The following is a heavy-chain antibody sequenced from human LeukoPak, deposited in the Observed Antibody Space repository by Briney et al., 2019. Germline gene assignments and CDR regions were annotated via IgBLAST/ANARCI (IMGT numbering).Heavy chain of an antibody. CDR3: ARDRSGVVVVADTPYYYYGMDF. Sequence: ASVKVSCKASAGTFSSCAISRMRQAPGQGLEWMGGIIPIFGTANYAQKFQGRVTITADESTSTAYMELSSLRSEATAVYYCARDRSGVVVVADTPYYYYGMDFWGQGTTVTVSS. CDR1: AGTFSSCA. CDR2: IIPIFGTA. J-gene: IGHJ6*02. V-gene: IGHV1-69*13. D-gene: IGHD2-15*01.